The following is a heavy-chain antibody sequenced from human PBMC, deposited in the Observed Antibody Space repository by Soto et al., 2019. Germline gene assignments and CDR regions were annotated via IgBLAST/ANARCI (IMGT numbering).Heavy chain of an antibody. CDR2: INHSGST. Sequence: PSETLSLTCAVYGGSFSGYYWSWIRQPPGKGLEWIGEINHSGSTNYNPSLKSRVTISVDTSKNQFSLKLSSVTAADTAVYYCARGVIAVGALDYWGQGTLVTVSS. D-gene: IGHD6-19*01. CDR3: ARGVIAVGALDY. V-gene: IGHV4-34*01. J-gene: IGHJ4*02. CDR1: GGSFSGYY.